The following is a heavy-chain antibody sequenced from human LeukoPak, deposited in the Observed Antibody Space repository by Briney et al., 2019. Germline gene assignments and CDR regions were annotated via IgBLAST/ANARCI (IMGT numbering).Heavy chain of an antibody. CDR3: ARGVGATTFFFDY. J-gene: IGHJ4*02. CDR2: IWYDGSNK. CDR1: GFTFSSYG. V-gene: IGHV3-33*01. Sequence: GVSVSLSCAACGFTFSSYGMLCAPQAPGKAREGVAVIWYDGSNKYYADSVKGRFTISRDNSKNTLDLPMNSLRAEDTAVYYWARGVGATTFFFDYWGQGTLVTVSS. D-gene: IGHD1-26*01.